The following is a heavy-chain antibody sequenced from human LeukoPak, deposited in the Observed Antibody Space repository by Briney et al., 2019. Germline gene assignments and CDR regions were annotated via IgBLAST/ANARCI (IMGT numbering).Heavy chain of an antibody. Sequence: GGPLRLSCAASGFTVSSNYMSWVRQAPGKGLEWVSVIYSGGSTYYADSVKGRFTISRDNPKNTLYLQMNSLRAEDTAVYYCASPTSTIFGVDDDAFGIWGQGTMVTVSS. J-gene: IGHJ3*02. V-gene: IGHV3-53*01. CDR3: ASPTSTIFGVDDDAFGI. CDR2: IYSGGST. D-gene: IGHD3-3*01. CDR1: GFTVSSNY.